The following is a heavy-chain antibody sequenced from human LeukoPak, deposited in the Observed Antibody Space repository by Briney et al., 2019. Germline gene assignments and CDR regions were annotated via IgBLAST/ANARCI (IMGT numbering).Heavy chain of an antibody. J-gene: IGHJ4*02. CDR1: GGTITTTKYY. CDR2: TYYSGST. D-gene: IGHD3-16*01. V-gene: IGHV4-39*07. Sequence: PSETLSLTCTVSGGTITTTKYYWPWTGQPPGKGLECIGGTYYSGSTSYSPSLKSRVTISVDTSKNQFSLRLTSVTAADTAVYYCATHAYSSPTPLWDYWGQGALVAVSS. CDR3: ATHAYSSPTPLWDY.